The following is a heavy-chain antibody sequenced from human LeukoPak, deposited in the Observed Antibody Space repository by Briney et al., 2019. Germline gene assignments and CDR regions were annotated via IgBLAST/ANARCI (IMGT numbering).Heavy chain of an antibody. CDR1: GFTFTDYS. D-gene: IGHD2/OR15-2a*01. CDR2: ISTVSTYT. V-gene: IGHV3-21*06. CDR3: ARDVFSLGDS. J-gene: IGHJ4*02. Sequence: GGSLRLSCAPSGFTFTDYSMSWVRQAPGKGLEWVASISTVSTYTFYGDSVRGRFTISRDNAKNSLYLQMSYLTAEDTAVYYCARDVFSLGDSWGQGTLVTVSS.